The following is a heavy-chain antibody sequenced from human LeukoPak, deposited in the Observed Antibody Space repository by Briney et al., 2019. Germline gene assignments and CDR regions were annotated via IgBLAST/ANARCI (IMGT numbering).Heavy chain of an antibody. CDR3: AKGPYGSLALDDYYYYGMDV. CDR2: ISGSGGGT. CDR1: GGSISSSSYY. Sequence: ETLSLTCTVSGGSISSSSYYWGWIRQPPGKGLEWVSAISGSGGGTYYADSVKGRFTISRDNSKNTLYLQMNSLRVEDTAIYYCAKGPYGSLALDDYYYYGMDVWGQGTTVTVSS. J-gene: IGHJ6*02. V-gene: IGHV3-23*01. D-gene: IGHD3-16*01.